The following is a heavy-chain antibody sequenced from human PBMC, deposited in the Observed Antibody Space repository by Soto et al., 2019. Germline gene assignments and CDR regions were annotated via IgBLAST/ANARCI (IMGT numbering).Heavy chain of an antibody. J-gene: IGHJ3*02. CDR1: GASISSSY. CDR3: ARGYYDSNGQSNTFDI. V-gene: IGHV4-59*01. Sequence: SETLSLTCTVSGASISSSYWSWIRQSQGKGLEWIGYVYYSGSTNYSPSLKSRVTISVDTSKNQFSLKLSSVTAADTAVYYCARGYYDSNGQSNTFDIWGQGTMVTVSS. D-gene: IGHD3-22*01. CDR2: VYYSGST.